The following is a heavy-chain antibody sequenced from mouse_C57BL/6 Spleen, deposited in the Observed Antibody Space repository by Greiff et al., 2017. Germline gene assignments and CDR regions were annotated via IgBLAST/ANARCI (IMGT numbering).Heavy chain of an antibody. V-gene: IGHV2-6*03. CDR1: GFSLTSYG. CDR3: ARDDYGPYYYAMDY. D-gene: IGHD2-4*01. Sequence: VKLMESGPGLVAPSQSLSITCTVSGFSLTSYGVHWVRQPPGKGLEWLVVIWSDGSTTYNSALKSRLSISKDNSKSQVFLKMNSLQTDDTARYYCARDDYGPYYYAMDYWGQGTSVTGSS. J-gene: IGHJ4*01. CDR2: IWSDGST.